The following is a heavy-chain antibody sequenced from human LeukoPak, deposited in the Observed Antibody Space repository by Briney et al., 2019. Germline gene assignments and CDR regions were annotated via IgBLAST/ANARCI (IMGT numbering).Heavy chain of an antibody. D-gene: IGHD2-15*01. Sequence: ASVKVSCKVSGYSLTELSIHWVRQAPGKGLEWMGGIDPEDGETLYAQNLQGRVTRTEDTSTDTAYMELSSLRSEDTAVYYCVTVWGGSSGGFDYWGQGTLVTVSS. CDR3: VTVWGGSSGGFDY. J-gene: IGHJ4*02. CDR2: IDPEDGET. CDR1: GYSLTELS. V-gene: IGHV1-24*01.